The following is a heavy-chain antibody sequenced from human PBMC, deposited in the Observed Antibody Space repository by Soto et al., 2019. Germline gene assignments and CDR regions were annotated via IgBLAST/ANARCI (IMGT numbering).Heavy chain of an antibody. Sequence: PSETLSLTCAVSGSSISSTSYYWGWIRQPPGKGLEWIGTTYYNGNAYYNPSLRSRVSMSVDTSKNQFSLKLISVTAADTAVYYCARHFVAVVIKGWGYWGQGKLVTVSS. CDR3: ARHFVAVVIKGWGY. V-gene: IGHV4-39*01. CDR2: TYYNGNA. CDR1: GSSISSTSYY. J-gene: IGHJ4*02. D-gene: IGHD3-10*01.